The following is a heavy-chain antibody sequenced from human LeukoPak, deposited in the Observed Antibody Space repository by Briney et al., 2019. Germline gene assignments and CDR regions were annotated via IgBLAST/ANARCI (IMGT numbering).Heavy chain of an antibody. CDR2: INHSGST. CDR3: ARIVVVTALRIDY. Sequence: SETLSLTCAVYGGSFSGYYWSWIRQPPGKGLEWIGEINHSGSTNYNPSLKSRVTISVDTSKNQFSLKLSSVTAADTAVYYCARIVVVTALRIDYWGQGTLATVSS. D-gene: IGHD3-22*01. J-gene: IGHJ4*02. CDR1: GGSFSGYY. V-gene: IGHV4-34*01.